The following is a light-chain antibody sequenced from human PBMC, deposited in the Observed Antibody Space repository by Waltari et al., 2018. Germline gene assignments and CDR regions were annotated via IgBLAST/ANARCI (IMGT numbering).Light chain of an antibody. V-gene: IGKV1-33*01. CDR2: DAS. CDR1: QDISIY. CDR3: QQYKDLPRT. J-gene: IGKJ1*01. Sequence: DLQLTQSPSSMSASVGVRVSITCQASQDISIYLSWYQQKPGKAPKVLIYDASNLETGVPSRFTGSRSGTDFTFTISSLQPEDIATYYCQQYKDLPRTFGQGTKVEIK.